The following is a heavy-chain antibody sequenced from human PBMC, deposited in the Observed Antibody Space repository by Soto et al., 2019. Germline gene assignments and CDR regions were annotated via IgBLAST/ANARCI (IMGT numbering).Heavy chain of an antibody. Sequence: QPGGSLRLSCAASGFTFSSYGMHWVRQAPGKGLEWVAVISYDGSNKYYADSVKGRFTISRDNSKNTLYLQMNSLRAEDTAVYYCAKEVVEQQLVPTNDYYYYGMDVWGQGTTVTVSS. J-gene: IGHJ6*02. CDR3: AKEVVEQQLVPTNDYYYYGMDV. V-gene: IGHV3-30*18. D-gene: IGHD6-13*01. CDR2: ISYDGSNK. CDR1: GFTFSSYG.